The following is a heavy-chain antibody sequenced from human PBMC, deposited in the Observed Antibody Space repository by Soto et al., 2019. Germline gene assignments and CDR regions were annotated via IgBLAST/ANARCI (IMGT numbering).Heavy chain of an antibody. CDR1: GFSFSNYN. Sequence: PVGSLRLSCVASGFSFSNYNMNWVRQAPGKGLEWVSYITDSSDTVRYADSVRGRFTISRDNAESSLYLQMNSLRDEDTAVYFCARDFGHGYYLDYWGRGTLVTVS. J-gene: IGHJ4*02. V-gene: IGHV3-48*02. CDR3: ARDFGHGYYLDY. D-gene: IGHD3-3*01. CDR2: ITDSSDTV.